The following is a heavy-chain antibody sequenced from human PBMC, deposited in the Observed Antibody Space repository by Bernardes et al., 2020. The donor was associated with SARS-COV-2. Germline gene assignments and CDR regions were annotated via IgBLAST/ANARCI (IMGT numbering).Heavy chain of an antibody. CDR3: AGSSCGADSYIGGLRSWDYGMDV. D-gene: IGHD2-21*02. Sequence: SETLSLTCTVSGGSISSGGYYWGWIRQPPGKGLEWIVSFYSSGNTYYNPSLQSRLSKSIDTSKNQFSLRLSSVTAADTAVYYCAGSSCGADSYIGGLRSWDYGMDVWGQGTTVTVSS. CDR2: FYSSGNT. CDR1: GGSISSGGYY. J-gene: IGHJ6*02. V-gene: IGHV4-39*01.